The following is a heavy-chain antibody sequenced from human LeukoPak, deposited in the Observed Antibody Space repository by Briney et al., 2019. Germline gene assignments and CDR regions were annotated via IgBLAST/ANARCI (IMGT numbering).Heavy chain of an antibody. CDR3: ARVLSNFYYMDV. Sequence: PGGSLRLSCAASGFSFSSYNMNWVRQAPGKGLEWVSSISYSSTYIYSADSVKGRFTISRDNAKNSLYLQMNSLRAEDTAVYYCARVLSNFYYMDVWGKGTTVTVSS. CDR1: GFSFSSYN. CDR2: ISYSSTYI. V-gene: IGHV3-21*01. J-gene: IGHJ6*03. D-gene: IGHD6-13*01.